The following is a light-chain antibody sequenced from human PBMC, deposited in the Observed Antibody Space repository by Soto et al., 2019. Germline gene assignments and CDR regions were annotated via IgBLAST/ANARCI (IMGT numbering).Light chain of an antibody. CDR1: SANIGAGCE. CDR3: QSYDNCLSGSYV. Sequence: QLVLTQPPSLSGAPGERVAISCAGSSANIGAGCEVHWYQQLPGTSPKLLIYEDTDRPSGVPDRFSSSKSGTSASLAITGLLAQHEADYYCQSYDNCLSGSYVFGTGTKLTVL. CDR2: EDT. J-gene: IGLJ1*01. V-gene: IGLV1-40*01.